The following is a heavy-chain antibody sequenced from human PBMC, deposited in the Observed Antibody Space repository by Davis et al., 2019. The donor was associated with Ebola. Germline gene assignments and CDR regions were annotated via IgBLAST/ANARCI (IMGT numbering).Heavy chain of an antibody. CDR2: ISYDGSNK. D-gene: IGHD2-2*01. J-gene: IGHJ4*02. V-gene: IGHV3-30-3*01. CDR3: ARDYCSSTSCPECDY. CDR1: GFTFSSYA. Sequence: GESLKISCAASGFTFSSYAMHWVRQAPGKGLEWVAVISYDGSNKYYADSVKGRFTISRDNSKNTLYLQMNSLRAEDTAVYYCARDYCSSTSCPECDYWGQGTLVTVSS.